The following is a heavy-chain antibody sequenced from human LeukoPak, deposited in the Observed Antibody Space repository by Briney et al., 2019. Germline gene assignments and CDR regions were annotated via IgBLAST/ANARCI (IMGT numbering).Heavy chain of an antibody. CDR1: GGSFSGYH. V-gene: IGHV4-34*01. CDR2: VNESGGT. J-gene: IGHJ5*02. CDR3: ARGLRYAAAGIGNNWFDP. D-gene: IGHD6-13*01. Sequence: SETLSLTCAVYGGSFSGYHWNWIRQPPGKGPEWIGEVNESGGTNINPSLRSRVTISVDTSKNQFSLKLSSVTAADTAVYYCARGLRYAAAGIGNNWFDPWGQGTLVTVSS.